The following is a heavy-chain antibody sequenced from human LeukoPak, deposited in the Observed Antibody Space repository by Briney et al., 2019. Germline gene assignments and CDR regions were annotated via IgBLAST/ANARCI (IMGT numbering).Heavy chain of an antibody. V-gene: IGHV1-18*01. CDR1: GYTFTSYG. CDR2: ISAYNGNT. D-gene: IGHD3-9*01. CDR3: ARGKVARYFDWLFDY. J-gene: IGHJ4*02. Sequence: GASVKVSCKASGYTFTSYGISWVRQAPGQGLEWMGWISAYNGNTNYAQKLQGRVTMTTDTSTSTAYMELRSLRSDDTVVYYCARGKVARYFDWLFDYWGQGTLVTVSS.